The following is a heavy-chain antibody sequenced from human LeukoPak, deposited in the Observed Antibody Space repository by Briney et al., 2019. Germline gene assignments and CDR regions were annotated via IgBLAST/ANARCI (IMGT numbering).Heavy chain of an antibody. CDR2: IYYSGST. CDR3: AGGELTMVRGVIVY. Sequence: SETLSLTCTVSDGSISSYYWSWIRQPPGKGLEWIGYIYYSGSTNYNPSLKSRVTISVDTSKNQFSLKLSSVTAADTAVYYCAGGELTMVRGVIVYWGQGTLVTVSS. D-gene: IGHD3-10*01. V-gene: IGHV4-59*01. J-gene: IGHJ4*02. CDR1: DGSISSYY.